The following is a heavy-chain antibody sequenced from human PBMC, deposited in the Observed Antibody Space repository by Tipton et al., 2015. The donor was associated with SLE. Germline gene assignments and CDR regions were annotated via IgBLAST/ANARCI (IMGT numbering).Heavy chain of an antibody. CDR2: VYYSGST. V-gene: IGHV4-39*01. J-gene: IGHJ4*02. D-gene: IGHD2-15*01. CDR3: ARLAVVVATNFDY. Sequence: TLSLTCTVSGGSISRGPYHWGWIRQTPGKGLEWIGNVYYSGSTYYNPSLKSRVTICVDTSKNQFSLKLSSVTAADTAVYYCARLAVVVATNFDYWGQGTLVTVSS. CDR1: GGSISRGPYH.